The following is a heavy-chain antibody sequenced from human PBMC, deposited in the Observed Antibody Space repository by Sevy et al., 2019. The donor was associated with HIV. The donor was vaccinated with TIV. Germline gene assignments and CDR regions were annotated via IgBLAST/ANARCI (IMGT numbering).Heavy chain of an antibody. J-gene: IGHJ3*01. D-gene: IGHD3-10*01. CDR3: ARRGNYYGDAFDF. Sequence: GGSLRLSCAAFGFTFSNYGMTWVRQAPGKGLEWVSSVSGSGGKRYNADSVKGRFIISRDNSKNTLYLQMNSLRAEDTAVYYCARRGNYYGDAFDFWGQGTVVTVSS. CDR1: GFTFSNYG. V-gene: IGHV3-23*01. CDR2: VSGSGGKR.